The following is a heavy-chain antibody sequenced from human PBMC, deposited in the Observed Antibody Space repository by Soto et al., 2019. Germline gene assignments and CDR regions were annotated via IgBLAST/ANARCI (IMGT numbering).Heavy chain of an antibody. J-gene: IGHJ4*02. CDR1: GFTFSSYG. CDR3: ARETTAAAGFNY. D-gene: IGHD6-13*01. CDR2: IWYDGSNK. V-gene: IGHV3-33*01. Sequence: GGSLRLSCAASGFTFSSYGMRWVRQAPGKGLEWVAVIWYDGSNKYYADSVKGRFTISRDNSKNTLYLQMNSLRAEDTAVYYCARETTAAAGFNYWGQGTLVTVSS.